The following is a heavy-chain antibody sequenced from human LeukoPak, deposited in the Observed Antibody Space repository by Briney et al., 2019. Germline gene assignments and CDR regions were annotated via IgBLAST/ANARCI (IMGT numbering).Heavy chain of an antibody. Sequence: GGSLRLSCAASGFTFSSYSMNWVRQAPGKGLEWLGRIKSKVHGETIDYAAPVKGRFTISRDDSKNTLYLEMNSLKTEDTAVYYCTTVWGGDWGQGTLVTVSS. CDR2: IKSKVHGETI. V-gene: IGHV3-15*01. CDR1: GFTFSSYS. CDR3: TTVWGGD. J-gene: IGHJ1*01. D-gene: IGHD7-27*01.